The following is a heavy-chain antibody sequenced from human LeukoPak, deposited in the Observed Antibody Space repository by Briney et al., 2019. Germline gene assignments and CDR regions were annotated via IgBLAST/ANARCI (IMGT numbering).Heavy chain of an antibody. J-gene: IGHJ5*02. Sequence: GRHLRLSCAASGFTFSSYAMHWVRQAPGKGLEWVAVISYDGSNKYYADSVKGRFTISRDNSKNTLYLQMNSLRAEDTPVYYCAREDIIAAAGTGFDPWGQGTLVTVSS. CDR3: AREDIIAAAGTGFDP. V-gene: IGHV3-30*04. CDR1: GFTFSSYA. D-gene: IGHD6-13*01. CDR2: ISYDGSNK.